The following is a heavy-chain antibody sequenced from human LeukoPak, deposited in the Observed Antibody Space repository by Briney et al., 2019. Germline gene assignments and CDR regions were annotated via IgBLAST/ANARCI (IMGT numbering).Heavy chain of an antibody. D-gene: IGHD2-2*01. CDR2: IYYSVST. CDR1: GGSISSYY. Sequence: PSETLSLTCTVSGGSISSYYWSWIRQPPGKGLEWVGYIYYSVSTNYNPSLKSRVTISVDTSKNQFSLKLSSVTAADTAVYYWTRAVVPAAHGGDAFDIWGQGTMVTVSS. J-gene: IGHJ3*02. CDR3: TRAVVPAAHGGDAFDI. V-gene: IGHV4-59*01.